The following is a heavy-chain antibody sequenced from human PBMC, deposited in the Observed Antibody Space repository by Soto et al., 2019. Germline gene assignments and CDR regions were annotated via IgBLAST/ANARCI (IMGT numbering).Heavy chain of an antibody. CDR2: IYYSGST. J-gene: IGHJ4*02. V-gene: IGHV4-59*08. CDR1: GGSISSYY. CDR3: ARHVSAAVVVADH. D-gene: IGHD2-15*01. Sequence: QVQLQESGPGLVKPSETLSLTCTVSGGSISSYYWSWIRQPPGKGLEWIGYIYYSGSTNYNPSLKSRDTISVDTSKNQFSLKLSSVTAADTAVYYCARHVSAAVVVADHWGQGTLVTVSS.